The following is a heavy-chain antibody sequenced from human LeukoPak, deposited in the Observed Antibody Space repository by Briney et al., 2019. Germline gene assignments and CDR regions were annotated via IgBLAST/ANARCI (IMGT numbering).Heavy chain of an antibody. J-gene: IGHJ4*02. CDR3: ARGLVVPAGYYDY. D-gene: IGHD2-2*01. CDR1: GGSISSCSYH. CDR2: IYNCGST. V-gene: IGHV4-61*02. Sequence: SQTLSLPCTVSGGSISSCSYHGSWIPRPAGKGLEWIGRIYNCGSTNCNPSRPSRVTISVDTSKNQFSLKLSSVTAADTAVYYCARGLVVPAGYYDYWGQGTLVTVSS.